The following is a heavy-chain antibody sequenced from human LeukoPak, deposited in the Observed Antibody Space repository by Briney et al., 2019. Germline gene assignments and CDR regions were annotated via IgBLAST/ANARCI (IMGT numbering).Heavy chain of an antibody. V-gene: IGHV4-39*01. D-gene: IGHD4-23*01. Sequence: SQTLSLTCTASGGSISSSSYYWGWIRQPPGKGLEWIGAIYYSGSTYYNPSLKSRVSISVDTTKNQFSLRLTSVTATDTAVYYCARQGDGGRAFDYWGQGILVTVSS. CDR2: IYYSGST. CDR3: ARQGDGGRAFDY. CDR1: GGSISSSSYY. J-gene: IGHJ4*02.